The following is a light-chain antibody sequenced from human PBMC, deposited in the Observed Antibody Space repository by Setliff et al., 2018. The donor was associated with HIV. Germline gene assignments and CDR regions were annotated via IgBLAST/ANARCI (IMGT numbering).Light chain of an antibody. J-gene: IGLJ1*01. CDR3: SSYRNSDPFYV. CDR2: DVT. V-gene: IGLV2-14*03. CDR1: SSDVGGYNF. Sequence: QSALTQPASVSGSPGQSITFSCTGTSSDVGGYNFVSWYQQHPDKAPKVLIYDVTHRPSGVSSRFSGSRSGKTASLTISGLQAEDEADYFCSSYRNSDPFYVFGTGTKVTVL.